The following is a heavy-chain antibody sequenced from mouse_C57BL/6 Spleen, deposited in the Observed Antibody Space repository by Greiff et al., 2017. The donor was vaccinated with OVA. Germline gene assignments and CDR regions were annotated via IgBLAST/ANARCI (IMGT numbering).Heavy chain of an antibody. V-gene: IGHV1-81*01. Sequence: VQLQQSGAELARPGASVKLSCKASGYTFTSYGISWVKQRTGQGLEWIGEIYPRSGNTYYNEKFKGKATLTADKSSSTAYMELRSLTSEDSAVYCCARDYYGSSYVGYYYAMDYWGQGTSVTVSS. CDR3: ARDYYGSSYVGYYYAMDY. CDR1: GYTFTSYG. J-gene: IGHJ4*01. D-gene: IGHD1-1*01. CDR2: IYPRSGNT.